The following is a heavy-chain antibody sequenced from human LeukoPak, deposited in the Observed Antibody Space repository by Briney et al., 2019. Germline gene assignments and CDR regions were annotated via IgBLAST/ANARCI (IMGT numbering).Heavy chain of an antibody. CDR2: IYHSGST. V-gene: IGHV4-38-2*02. D-gene: IGHD6-13*01. J-gene: IGHJ4*02. Sequence: PSETLSLTCTVSGYSISSGYYWGWIRQPPGKGLEWIGSIYHSGSTYYNPSLKSRVTISVDTSKNQFSLKLSSVTAADTAVYFCARRMRSNTWYYFDYWGPGTLVAVSS. CDR1: GYSISSGYY. CDR3: ARRMRSNTWYYFDY.